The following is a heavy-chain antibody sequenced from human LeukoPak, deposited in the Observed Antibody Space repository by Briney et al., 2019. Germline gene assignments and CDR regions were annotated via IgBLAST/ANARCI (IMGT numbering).Heavy chain of an antibody. D-gene: IGHD1-1*01. CDR3: ARDRLQLQS. CDR2: IYYSGST. V-gene: IGHV4-39*02. J-gene: IGHJ5*01. Sequence: KASETLSLTCTVSGGSISSSSYYWGWIRQPPGKGLEWIGSIYYSGSTYYNPSLKSRVTISVDTSKNQFSLKLSSVTAADTAVYYCARDRLQLQSWGHGTLVTVSS. CDR1: GGSISSSSYY.